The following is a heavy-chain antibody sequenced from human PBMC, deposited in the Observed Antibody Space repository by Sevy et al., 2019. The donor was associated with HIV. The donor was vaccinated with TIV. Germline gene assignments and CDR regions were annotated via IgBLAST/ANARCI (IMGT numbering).Heavy chain of an antibody. CDR1: GDSVSSNSAA. J-gene: IGHJ4*02. V-gene: IGHV6-1*01. CDR3: ARQDGNSSSGEFDY. D-gene: IGHD6-13*01. CDR2: TYYRSKWYN. Sequence: QSQTLSLTCAISGDSVSSNSAAWNWIRQSPSRGLEWLGRTYYRSKWYNDYAVSVKSRITINPDTSKNQFSLQLNSVTPEDTAVYYCARQDGNSSSGEFDYWGQGTLVTVSS.